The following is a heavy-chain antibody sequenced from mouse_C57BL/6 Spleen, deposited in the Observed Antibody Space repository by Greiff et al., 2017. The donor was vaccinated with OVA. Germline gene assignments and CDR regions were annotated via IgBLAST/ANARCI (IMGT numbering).Heavy chain of an antibody. CDR2: IYPGDGDT. CDR1: GYAFSSYW. J-gene: IGHJ3*01. D-gene: IGHD2-4*01. CDR3: AREDDYSWFAY. V-gene: IGHV1-80*01. Sequence: VQLQQSGAELVKPGASVKISCKASGYAFSSYWMNWVKQRPGKGLERIGQIYPGDGDTNYNGKFKGKATLTADKSSSAAYMQLSSLTSEDSAVYFCAREDDYSWFAYWGQGTLVTVSA.